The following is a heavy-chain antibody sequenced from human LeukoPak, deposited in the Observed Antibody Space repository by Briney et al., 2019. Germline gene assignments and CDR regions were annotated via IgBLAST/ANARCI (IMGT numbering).Heavy chain of an antibody. J-gene: IGHJ5*02. CDR3: AKISGTLP. D-gene: IGHD2-2*01. Sequence: GGSLRLSCAASGFTFSSYGMHWVRQAPGKGLEWVAVISYDGSNKYYADSVKGRFTISRDNSKNTLYLQMNSLRAEDTAVYYCAKISGTLPWGQGTLVTVSS. V-gene: IGHV3-30*18. CDR2: ISYDGSNK. CDR1: GFTFSSYG.